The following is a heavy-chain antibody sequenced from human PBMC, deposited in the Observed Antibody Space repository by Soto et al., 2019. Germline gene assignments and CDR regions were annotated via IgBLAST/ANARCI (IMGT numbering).Heavy chain of an antibody. CDR2: IYYSGST. CDR1: GGSISSGDYY. Sequence: SETLSLTCTVSGGSISSGDYYWSWIRQPPGKGLEWIGYIYYSGSTYYNPSLKSRVTISVDTSKNQFSLKLSSVTAADTAVYYCARELLITFGGVIDTGAFDIWGQGTMVTVSS. J-gene: IGHJ3*02. D-gene: IGHD3-16*02. CDR3: ARELLITFGGVIDTGAFDI. V-gene: IGHV4-30-4*01.